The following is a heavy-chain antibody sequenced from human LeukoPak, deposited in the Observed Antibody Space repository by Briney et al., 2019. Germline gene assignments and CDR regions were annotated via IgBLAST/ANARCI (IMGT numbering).Heavy chain of an antibody. CDR1: GFTFSDYY. CDR2: ISSSSPTM. Sequence: GGSLRLSCAASGFTFSDYYMSWICQAPGKGLEWVSYISSSSPTMYYADSVKGRFSISRDNAKNSLYLQMNSLRAEDTAMYYCAREYTSGSYYIDYWGQGTLVTVSS. J-gene: IGHJ4*02. CDR3: AREYTSGSYYIDY. V-gene: IGHV3-11*01. D-gene: IGHD3-10*01.